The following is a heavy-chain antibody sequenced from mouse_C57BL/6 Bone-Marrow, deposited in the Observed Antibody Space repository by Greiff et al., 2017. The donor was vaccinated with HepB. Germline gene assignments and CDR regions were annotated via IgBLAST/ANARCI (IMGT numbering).Heavy chain of an antibody. V-gene: IGHV1-81*01. D-gene: IGHD2-3*01. CDR2: IYPRSGNT. CDR1: GYTFTSYG. CDR3: ARNDGYYVYLDY. J-gene: IGHJ2*01. Sequence: QVQLQQSGAELARPGASVKLSCKASGYTFTSYGISWVKQRTGQGLEWIGEIYPRSGNTYYNEKFKGKATLTADKSSSTAYMELRSLTSEDAAVYFCARNDGYYVYLDYGGQGTTLTVSA.